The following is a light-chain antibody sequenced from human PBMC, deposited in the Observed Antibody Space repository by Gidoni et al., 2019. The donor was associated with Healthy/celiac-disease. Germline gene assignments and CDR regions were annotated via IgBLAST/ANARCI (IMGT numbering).Light chain of an antibody. CDR2: DVS. J-gene: IGLJ3*02. CDR1: SSDVGGYNY. V-gene: IGLV2-14*03. CDR3: SSYTSSSTLLLV. Sequence: QSALTQPASVSGAPGQSITISCTGTSSDVGGYNYVSWYQQHPGKAPKLMIYDVSTRPSGVSNRFSGSKSGNTASLTISGLQAEDEADYYCSSYTSSSTLLLVFGGGTKLTVL.